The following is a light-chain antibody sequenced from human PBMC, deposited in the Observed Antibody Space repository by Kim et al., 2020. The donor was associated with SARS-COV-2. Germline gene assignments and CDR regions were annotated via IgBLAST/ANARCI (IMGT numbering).Light chain of an antibody. CDR1: SLRKYY. CDR3: YSRDSSGDLLV. CDR2: GKN. Sequence: SSELTQDPAVSVALGRTVRITCQGDSLRKYYASWYQQKPGQAPVLVIYGKNNRPSGIPDRFSGSSSGDTVSLTITGAQAEDVADYYCYSRDSSGDLLVFGGGTQLTVL. V-gene: IGLV3-19*01. J-gene: IGLJ2*01.